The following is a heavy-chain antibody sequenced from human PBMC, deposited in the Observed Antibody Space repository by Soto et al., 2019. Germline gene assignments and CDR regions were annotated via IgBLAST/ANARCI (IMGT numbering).Heavy chain of an antibody. Sequence: SVKVSCKASGRTFGNYGISWLRPAPGQGLEWMGGTIPIFDTPHYAQKFRDRVTITADATSTAYMELTSLTSEDTATYYCARDREDGSGTKYNWFDSWGQGPLVTVSS. CDR1: GRTFGNYG. J-gene: IGHJ5*01. CDR2: TIPIFDTP. V-gene: IGHV1-69*13. CDR3: ARDREDGSGTKYNWFDS. D-gene: IGHD3-10*01.